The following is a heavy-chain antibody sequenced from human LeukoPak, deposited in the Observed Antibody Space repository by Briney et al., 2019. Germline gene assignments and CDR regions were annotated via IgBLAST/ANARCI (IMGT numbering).Heavy chain of an antibody. D-gene: IGHD3-10*01. Sequence: GGSLRLSCAASGFTFSSYAMSWVRQAPGKGLEWVSAISGSGGSTYYADSVKGRSTISRDNSKNTLYLQMNSLRAEDTAVYYCARFDGSGSSFDYWGQGTLVTVSS. CDR1: GFTFSSYA. CDR3: ARFDGSGSSFDY. J-gene: IGHJ4*02. CDR2: ISGSGGST. V-gene: IGHV3-23*01.